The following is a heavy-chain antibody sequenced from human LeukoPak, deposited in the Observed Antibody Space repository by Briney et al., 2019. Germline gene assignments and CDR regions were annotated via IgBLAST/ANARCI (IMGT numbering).Heavy chain of an antibody. V-gene: IGHV3-21*01. CDR2: VGSDDKYK. CDR3: ARPLYGDYGAGYFDL. Sequence: PGGSLRLSCAASSGFTFSTYGMNWVRQAPGKGLEWVSFVGSDDKYKYYADSLKGRFTISRDNAWSSVYLQMNSLRAEDTAVYYCARPLYGDYGAGYFDLWGRGTLVTVSS. CDR1: GFTFSTYG. D-gene: IGHD4-17*01. J-gene: IGHJ2*01.